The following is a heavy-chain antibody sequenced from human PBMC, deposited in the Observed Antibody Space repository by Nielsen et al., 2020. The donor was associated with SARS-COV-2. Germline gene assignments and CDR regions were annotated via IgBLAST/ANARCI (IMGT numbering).Heavy chain of an antibody. D-gene: IGHD2-8*01. J-gene: IGHJ6*03. CDR1: GFTFSSYW. Sequence: GESLKISCAASGFTFSSYWMHWVRQAPGKGLVWVSRINSDGSSTSYADSVKGRFTISRDNAKNTLYLQMNSLRAEDTAVYYCARDRAMVYAIPGHYYYYMDVWGKGTTVTVSS. CDR2: INSDGSST. CDR3: ARDRAMVYAIPGHYYYYMDV. V-gene: IGHV3-74*01.